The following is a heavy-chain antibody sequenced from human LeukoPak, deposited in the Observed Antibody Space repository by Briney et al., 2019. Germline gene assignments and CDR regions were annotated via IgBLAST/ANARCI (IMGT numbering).Heavy chain of an antibody. CDR1: GYTFTSYG. J-gene: IGHJ4*02. V-gene: IGHV1-18*04. CDR3: ARANRMITLGGVIAEFDY. CDR2: ISAYNGNT. Sequence: GASVKVSCKASGYTFTSYGISWVRQAPGQGLEWMGWISAYNGNTNYAQKLQGRVTMTTDTSTSTAYMELRSLRSDDTAVYYCARANRMITLGGVIAEFDYWGQGTLVTVSS. D-gene: IGHD3-16*02.